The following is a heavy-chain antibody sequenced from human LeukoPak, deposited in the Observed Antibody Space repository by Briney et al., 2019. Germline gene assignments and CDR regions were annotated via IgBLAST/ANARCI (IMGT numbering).Heavy chain of an antibody. J-gene: IGHJ4*02. V-gene: IGHV4-61*08. Sequence: NPSETLSLACTVSGGSVGSAGYYWSWIRQPPGGGLEWIGYIYYIRNTNYNPSLKSRVTMSLDPSKNQFSLKLNSVTAADTAVYYCARTQSQSGSYRYYFGYWGQGTLVTVSS. CDR3: ARTQSQSGSYRYYFGY. D-gene: IGHD1-26*01. CDR1: GGSVGSAGYY. CDR2: IYYIRNT.